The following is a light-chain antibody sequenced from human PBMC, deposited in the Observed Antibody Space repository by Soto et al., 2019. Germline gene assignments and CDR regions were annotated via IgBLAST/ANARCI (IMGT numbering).Light chain of an antibody. CDR3: QQSDSSPPEYT. CDR1: QRIGRY. V-gene: IGKV1-39*01. J-gene: IGKJ2*01. CDR2: AAS. Sequence: DIPMTQSPSSLSASVGDRVTITCRASQRIGRYLNWYQQKAGKAPKLLIYAASSLQSGVPLRFSGSGSGLDFTLTINSLQPEDFATYYCQQSDSSPPEYTFGQGTKLEIK.